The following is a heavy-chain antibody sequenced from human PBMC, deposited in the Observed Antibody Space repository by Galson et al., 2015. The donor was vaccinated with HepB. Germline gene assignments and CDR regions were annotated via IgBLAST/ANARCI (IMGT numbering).Heavy chain of an antibody. Sequence: SLRLSCAASGFTFDDYGMSWVRQAPGKGLEWVSGLNWNGISRGYADSVKGRFTISRDNTKNSLDLQMNSLRAEDTALYFCAREVSTGWSYYFDFWGQGILVTVSS. D-gene: IGHD6-19*01. J-gene: IGHJ4*02. CDR2: LNWNGISR. V-gene: IGHV3-20*04. CDR1: GFTFDDYG. CDR3: AREVSTGWSYYFDF.